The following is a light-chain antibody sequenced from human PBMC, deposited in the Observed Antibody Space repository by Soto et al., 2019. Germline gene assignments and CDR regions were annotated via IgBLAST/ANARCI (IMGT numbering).Light chain of an antibody. V-gene: IGLV1-47*01. Sequence: QAVVTQPPSASGTPGQRVTISCSGSRSNFGRNYAYWYQQVPGTAPKLLIQRNNERPSGVPDRFSGSKSGTSVSLAISGLRSEDEATYYCAAWDDTLNGQVFGGGTKLTVL. CDR3: AAWDDTLNGQV. J-gene: IGLJ3*02. CDR2: RNN. CDR1: RSNFGRNY.